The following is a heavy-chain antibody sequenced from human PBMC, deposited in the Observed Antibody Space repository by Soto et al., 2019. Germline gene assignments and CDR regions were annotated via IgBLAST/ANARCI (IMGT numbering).Heavy chain of an antibody. J-gene: IGHJ6*02. V-gene: IGHV1-18*01. CDR1: GYSFTSYG. CDR3: ARELTIVPATHPRLENYGMDG. CDR2: ISPYNGHT. D-gene: IGHD2-2*01. Sequence: QVQLVQSAGEVKKPGASVKVSCKASGYSFTSYGISWVRRAPGQGLEWMGWISPYNGHTQFVERFQGRVTMTTDTSTKTAYMELRNLRSDDTAHYYCARELTIVPATHPRLENYGMDGWGQGTTVIVSS.